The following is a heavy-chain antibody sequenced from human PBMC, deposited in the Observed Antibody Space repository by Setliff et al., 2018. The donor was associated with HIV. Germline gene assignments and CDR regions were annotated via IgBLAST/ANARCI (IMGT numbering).Heavy chain of an antibody. V-gene: IGHV3-30*02. J-gene: IGHJ4*02. D-gene: IGHD3-22*01. CDR3: ATTHNYARSGYYG. CDR2: IQYDGSNK. Sequence: PGGSLRLSCAASGFTFADYGMHWVRQAPGKGLEWVSFIQYDGSNKYYAESLKGRFTISRDNSKSTLYLQMNSLRPEDRAVYCCATTHNYARSGYYGWGQGTLVTVSS. CDR1: GFTFADYG.